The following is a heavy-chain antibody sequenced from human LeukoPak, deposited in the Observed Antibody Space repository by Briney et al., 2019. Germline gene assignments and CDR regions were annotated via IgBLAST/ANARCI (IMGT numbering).Heavy chain of an antibody. CDR3: VSGLEYSSSSVRFDY. D-gene: IGHD6-6*01. CDR2: IGSKTYGGTT. V-gene: IGHV3-49*04. CDR1: GFTFGCNA. Sequence: PGGSLRLSCTASGFTFGCNAMSWVRQAPGKGLEWVGIIGSKTYGGTTEYAASVKGRFTIARDDSKSIGYLQMNSLKSEDTAVYYCVSGLEYSSSSVRFDYWGQGTLVTVAP. J-gene: IGHJ4*02.